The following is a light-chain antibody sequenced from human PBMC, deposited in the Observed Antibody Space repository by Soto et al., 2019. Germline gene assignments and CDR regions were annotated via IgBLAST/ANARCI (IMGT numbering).Light chain of an antibody. CDR2: EAS. CDR1: QSVSNY. J-gene: IGKJ1*01. V-gene: IGKV3-11*01. Sequence: EIVLTQSPATLSLSPGERATLCCRASQSVSNYFAWYQQKPGQAPRLLIYEASIRATGIPARFSGSGSGTDFTLTISSLEPEDFAVYYCQQYGSSGTFGQGTKVDIK. CDR3: QQYGSSGT.